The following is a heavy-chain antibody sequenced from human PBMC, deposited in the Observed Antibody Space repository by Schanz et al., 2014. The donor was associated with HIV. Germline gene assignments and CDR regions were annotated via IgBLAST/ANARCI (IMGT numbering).Heavy chain of an antibody. D-gene: IGHD2-2*01. CDR2: ISGSGAGT. CDR1: GFTFDDYA. CDR3: AKDMGGVVPAAPFYYYGMDV. V-gene: IGHV3-23*04. Sequence: EVQLVESGGGLVQPGRSLRLSCAASGFTFDDYAMHWVRQAPGKGLEWVSTISGSGAGTYYADSVKGRFTISRDNSKNTLFLQMNSLRAEDTALYYCAKDMGGVVPAAPFYYYGMDVWGQGTTVTVSS. J-gene: IGHJ6*02.